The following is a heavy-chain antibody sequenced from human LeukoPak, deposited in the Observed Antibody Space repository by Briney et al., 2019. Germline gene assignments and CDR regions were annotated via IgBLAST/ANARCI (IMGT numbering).Heavy chain of an antibody. V-gene: IGHV1-24*01. Sequence: ASVKVSCKVSGYTLTELSMHWVRQAPGKGLEWMGGFDPEDGVTIYAQKFQGRVTMTEDTSTDTAYMELSSLRSEDTAVYYCATLPGLRFLEWLDFDYWGQGTLVTVPS. D-gene: IGHD3-3*01. CDR1: GYTLTELS. CDR3: ATLPGLRFLEWLDFDY. J-gene: IGHJ4*02. CDR2: FDPEDGVT.